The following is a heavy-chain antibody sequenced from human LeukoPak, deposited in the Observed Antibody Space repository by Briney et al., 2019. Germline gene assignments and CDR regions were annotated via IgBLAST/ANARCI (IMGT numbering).Heavy chain of an antibody. J-gene: IGHJ4*02. Sequence: SQTLSLXCTVSGGSISSGSYYWSWIRQPAGKGLEWIGRIYTSGSTNYNPSLKSRVTISVDTSKNQFSLKLSSVTAADTAVYYCAREAHYGDYALYFDYWGQGTLVTVSS. CDR1: GGSISSGSYY. CDR2: IYTSGST. CDR3: AREAHYGDYALYFDY. V-gene: IGHV4-61*02. D-gene: IGHD4-17*01.